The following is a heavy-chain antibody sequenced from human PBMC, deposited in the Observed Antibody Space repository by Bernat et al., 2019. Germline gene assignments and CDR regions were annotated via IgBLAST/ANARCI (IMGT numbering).Heavy chain of an antibody. J-gene: IGHJ4*02. CDR2: LNPNSGNT. D-gene: IGHD3-10*01. V-gene: IGHV1-8*01. CDR1: GYTFTSYD. Sequence: QVQLVQSGAEVKKPGASVKVSCKASGYTFTSYDINWVRQATGQGLEWMGWLNPNSGNTGYAQKFPGRVTMTRNTSISTAYMELSSLGSEGTAVYYCARGVLLWFGVVDYWGQGTLVTVSS. CDR3: ARGVLLWFGVVDY.